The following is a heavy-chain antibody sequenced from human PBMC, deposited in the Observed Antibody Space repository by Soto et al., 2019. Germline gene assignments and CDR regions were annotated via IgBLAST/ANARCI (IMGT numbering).Heavy chain of an antibody. V-gene: IGHV3-64D*09. J-gene: IGHJ3*02. D-gene: IGHD6-6*01. CDR3: VKGGKSSSSSAFDI. CDR1: GFTFSSYA. Sequence: GGSLRLSCSASGFTFSSYAMHWVRQAPGKGLEYVSAMSSNGGSTYYADSVKGRFTISRDNSKNTLYLQMSSLRAEDTAVYYCVKGGKSSSSSAFDIWGQGTMVTVSS. CDR2: MSSNGGST.